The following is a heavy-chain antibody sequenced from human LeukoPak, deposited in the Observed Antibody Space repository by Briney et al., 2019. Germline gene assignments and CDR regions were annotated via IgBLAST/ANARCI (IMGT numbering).Heavy chain of an antibody. Sequence: GGSLRLSCAASGFTFNSYAMSWVRQAPGKGLEWVSPISGSGGSTYYADSVKGRFTISRDNSKNTLYLQMNSLRDEDTAVYYCAKGGTHWPTGYYYMDVWGKGTTVTVSS. CDR2: ISGSGGST. CDR1: GFTFNSYA. J-gene: IGHJ6*03. D-gene: IGHD1-1*01. V-gene: IGHV3-23*01. CDR3: AKGGTHWPTGYYYMDV.